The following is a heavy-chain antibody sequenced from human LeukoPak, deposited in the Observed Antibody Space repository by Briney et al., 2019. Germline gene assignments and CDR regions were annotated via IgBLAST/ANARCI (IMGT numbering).Heavy chain of an antibody. CDR1: GYSFTSYW. Sequence: PGGSLRLSCKGSGYSFTSYWIGWVRQMPGKGLEWMGIIYPGDSDIRYSPSFQGQVTISADKSISTAYLQWSSLKAPDTAMYYCARSRRPAYSGSYPDYWGQGTLVTVSS. D-gene: IGHD1-26*01. CDR3: ARSRRPAYSGSYPDY. V-gene: IGHV5-51*01. CDR2: IYPGDSDI. J-gene: IGHJ4*02.